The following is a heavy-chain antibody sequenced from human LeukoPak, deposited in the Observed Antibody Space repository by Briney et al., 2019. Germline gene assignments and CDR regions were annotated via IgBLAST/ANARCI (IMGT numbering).Heavy chain of an antibody. D-gene: IGHD3-3*01. J-gene: IGHJ4*02. CDR1: GFTVSSNY. Sequence: PGGSLRLSCAASGFTVSSNYMTWVRPAPGQGLEWFAVIYSGGGTYHADSVKGRFTISRDISKNTLYLQMNSLRAEDTAVYFCAGGTISPRYYFDYWGQGTLVTVSS. V-gene: IGHV3-66*02. CDR3: AGGTISPRYYFDY. CDR2: IYSGGGT.